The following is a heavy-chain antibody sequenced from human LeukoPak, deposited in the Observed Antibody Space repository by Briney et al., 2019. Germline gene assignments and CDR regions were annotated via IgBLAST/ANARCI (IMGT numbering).Heavy chain of an antibody. J-gene: IGHJ4*02. CDR2: ISGGGGST. CDR1: GFTFSTYA. Sequence: PGGSLRLSCAASGFTFSTYAMSWVRRAPGKGLEWVSAISGGGGSTYYADSVKGQSTISRDNSKNTLYLQMNSLRAEDTAVYYCAKVPSGRYCSGGSCYFDYWGQGTLVTVSS. D-gene: IGHD2-15*01. CDR3: AKVPSGRYCSGGSCYFDY. V-gene: IGHV3-23*01.